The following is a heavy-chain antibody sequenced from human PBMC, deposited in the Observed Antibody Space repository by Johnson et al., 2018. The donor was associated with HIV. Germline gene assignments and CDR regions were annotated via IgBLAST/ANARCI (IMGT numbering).Heavy chain of an antibody. CDR3: AREKLGSTEYDAFEI. J-gene: IGHJ3*02. CDR1: GFTFSRYP. Sequence: VQLVESGGGVVQPGRSRRLSCAASGFTFSRYPIHWVRQAPGKGLEWVSSISSIGTTMYYADSVKGRFTISRNNVRNSLYLQMSSLRAAETAVYYCAREKLGSTEYDAFEIWGQGTMVTVSS. CDR2: ISSIGTTM. V-gene: IGHV3-48*04. D-gene: IGHD4-17*01.